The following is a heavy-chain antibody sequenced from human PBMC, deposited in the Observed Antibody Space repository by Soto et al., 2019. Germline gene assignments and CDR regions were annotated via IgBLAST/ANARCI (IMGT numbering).Heavy chain of an antibody. CDR2: ISNSGSST. CDR1: GFPFRNFA. D-gene: IGHD2-2*01. V-gene: IGHV3-23*05. CDR3: ARADLLWDSFDL. J-gene: IGHJ4*02. Sequence: LRLSCAASGFPFRNFAMAWVRQAPGKGLEWVSIISNSGSSTYHGDSVKGRFTTSRDNSKGTLSLHMRGVRIDDTAVYFCARADLLWDSFDLWGQGTLVTVSS.